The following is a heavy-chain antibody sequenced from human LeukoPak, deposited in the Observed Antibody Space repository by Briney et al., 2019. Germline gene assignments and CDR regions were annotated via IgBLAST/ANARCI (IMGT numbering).Heavy chain of an antibody. CDR3: ARDLWSVYDTGGYYRDFDY. CDR1: GFTFISYG. CDR2: IGGYDGDR. Sequence: GASVKVSCKASGFTFISYGFSWVRQAPGQGLEWVGWIGGYDGDRHYGENFQGRVTITTDTSTSTVYMEMRSLRPDDTAVYYCARDLWSVYDTGGYYRDFDYWGQGTLVTVSS. V-gene: IGHV1-18*01. D-gene: IGHD3-22*01. J-gene: IGHJ4*02.